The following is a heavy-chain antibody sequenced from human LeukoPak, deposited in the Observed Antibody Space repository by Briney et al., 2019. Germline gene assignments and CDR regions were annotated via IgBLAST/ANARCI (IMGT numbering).Heavy chain of an antibody. Sequence: GESLKISCKGSGYSFTTHWIGWVRQMPGKGLEWMGIIYPGDSDTRYSPSFQGQVTISADKSISTAYLQWSSLKASDTAMYYCARLRAYSSSWYSWGPFDYWGQGTLVTVSS. V-gene: IGHV5-51*01. CDR3: ARLRAYSSSWYSWGPFDY. CDR1: GYSFTTHW. J-gene: IGHJ4*02. D-gene: IGHD6-13*01. CDR2: IYPGDSDT.